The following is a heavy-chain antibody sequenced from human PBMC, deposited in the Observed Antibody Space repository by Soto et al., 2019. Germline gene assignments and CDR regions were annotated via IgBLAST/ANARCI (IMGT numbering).Heavy chain of an antibody. Sequence: SETLSLTCTISGGSITNYYWSWIRQPPGKGLEWIGYVYYSGSTKYNPSLASRVTKSANTAKNQFSLRVTSVTGADTAVYYCDKYRSSDEVGYTIDFWGQGILVTVS. CDR3: DKYRSSDEVGYTIDF. CDR2: VYYSGST. D-gene: IGHD5-12*01. CDR1: GGSITNYY. V-gene: IGHV4-59*01. J-gene: IGHJ4*02.